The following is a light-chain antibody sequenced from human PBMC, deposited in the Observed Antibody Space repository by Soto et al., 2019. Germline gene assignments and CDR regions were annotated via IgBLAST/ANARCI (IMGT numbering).Light chain of an antibody. CDR3: TSFAGSDTLI. CDR2: EVY. V-gene: IGLV2-8*01. J-gene: IGLJ2*01. Sequence: QSALTQPPSASGSPGQSATISCTGGASDIGSYNFVSWYQQYPGKAPKLMIYEVYKRPSGVPDRFSGSKSGNTASLTVSGLQAEDEADYFCTSFAGSDTLIFGGGTKLTVL. CDR1: ASDIGSYNF.